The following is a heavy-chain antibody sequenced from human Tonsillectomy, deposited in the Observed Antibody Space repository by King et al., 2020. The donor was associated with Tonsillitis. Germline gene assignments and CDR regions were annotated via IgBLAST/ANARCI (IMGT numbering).Heavy chain of an antibody. D-gene: IGHD3-16*01. CDR1: GGTFSNYA. Sequence: QLVQSGAEVKKPGSSVRVSCKASGGTFSNYAISWVRQAPGQGLEWMGGIIPIFGTANCAQKFQGRVTLTADESTSTACMELSSLRSEDTAVYYCARGRGDDYVWGSIDYWGQGTLVTVSS. CDR2: IIPIFGTA. V-gene: IGHV1-69*12. CDR3: ARGRGDDYVWGSIDY. J-gene: IGHJ4*02.